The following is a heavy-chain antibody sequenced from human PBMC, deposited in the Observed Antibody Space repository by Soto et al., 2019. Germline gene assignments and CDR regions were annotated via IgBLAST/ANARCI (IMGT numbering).Heavy chain of an antibody. CDR1: GLSVSSYG. CDR3: ARAQYTGSDFDACDV. CDR2: IWYDGSNK. D-gene: IGHD1-26*01. J-gene: IGHJ3*01. V-gene: IGHV3-33*03. Sequence: ESGGGVVQPGRSLRLSCAASGLSVSSYGMHWVRQAPGKGLDWVGVIWYDGSNKYYAESVKGRFTISRDNSKNTLYLQMNSLTVGDTAVYYCARAQYTGSDFDACDVWGHGKRVTV.